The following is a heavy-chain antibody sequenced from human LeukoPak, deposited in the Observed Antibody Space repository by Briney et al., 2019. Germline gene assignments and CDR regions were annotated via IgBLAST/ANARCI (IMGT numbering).Heavy chain of an antibody. Sequence: PGGSLRLSCAASGFTFSSYAMSWVRQAPGKGLEWVSAISGSGGSTYYADSVKGRFTISRDNSKNTLYLQMNSLRAEDTAVYYXXXXXXRYXXWLSYFDYWGQGTLVTVSS. J-gene: IGHJ4*02. CDR3: XXXXXRYXXWLSYFDY. D-gene: IGHD3-9*01. CDR2: ISGSGGST. CDR1: GFTFSSYA. V-gene: IGHV3-23*01.